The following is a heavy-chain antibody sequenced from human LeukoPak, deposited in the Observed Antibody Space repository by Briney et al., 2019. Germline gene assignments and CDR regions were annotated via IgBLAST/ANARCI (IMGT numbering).Heavy chain of an antibody. CDR3: ARDIYYDSSGYYGSVY. CDR1: GFTFSSYG. J-gene: IGHJ4*02. Sequence: GGSLRLSCAASGFTFSSYGMNWVRQAPGKGLEWVSSISSIGTYIYYADSVKGRLTISRDNAKNSLYLQMNSLRAEDTAVYYCARDIYYDSSGYYGSVYWGQGTLVTVSS. V-gene: IGHV3-21*01. CDR2: ISSIGTYI. D-gene: IGHD3-22*01.